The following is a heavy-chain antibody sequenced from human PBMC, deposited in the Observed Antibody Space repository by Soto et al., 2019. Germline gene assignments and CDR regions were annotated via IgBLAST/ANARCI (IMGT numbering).Heavy chain of an antibody. Sequence: PWGSLRLSCAASGFIVSSSHMIWVRQAPGKGLEGVSILYNNGNTNYVDSVKGRFTITRDNSKNTLYLQMNSLRVEDTAVYYCARLAEAERHWGQGALVTVSS. CDR1: GFIVSSSH. J-gene: IGHJ4*02. V-gene: IGHV3-53*01. D-gene: IGHD1-1*01. CDR2: LYNNGNT. CDR3: ARLAEAERH.